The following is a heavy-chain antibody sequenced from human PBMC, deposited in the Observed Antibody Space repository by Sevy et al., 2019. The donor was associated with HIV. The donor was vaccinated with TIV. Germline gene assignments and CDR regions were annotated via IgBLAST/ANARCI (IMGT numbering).Heavy chain of an antibody. V-gene: IGHV3-23*01. J-gene: IGHJ2*01. CDR2: ISANGGST. D-gene: IGHD1-1*01. CDR1: GFTFSSYA. Sequence: GGSLRLSCAASGFTFSSYAMSWVRQAPGKGLEWVSTISANGGSTYYADSVRGRFTISRDNSKNTLYLQMNSLRAEDTAVYYCAKEIGNWPWWYFDLWGRGTLVTVSS. CDR3: AKEIGNWPWWYFDL.